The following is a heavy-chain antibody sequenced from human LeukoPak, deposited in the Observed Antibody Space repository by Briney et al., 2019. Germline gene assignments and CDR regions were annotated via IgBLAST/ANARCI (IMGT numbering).Heavy chain of an antibody. CDR3: ARDGGDYIRNAFDI. J-gene: IGHJ3*02. Sequence: GRSLRLSCTASGFTLGDYAMSWFRQAPGQGLEWVGFIRSKAYGGTTEYAASVKGRFTISRDDSKCIAYLQMNSLRAEDTAVYYCARDGGDYIRNAFDIWGQGTMVTVSS. CDR1: GFTLGDYA. CDR2: IRSKAYGGTT. V-gene: IGHV3-49*03. D-gene: IGHD4-17*01.